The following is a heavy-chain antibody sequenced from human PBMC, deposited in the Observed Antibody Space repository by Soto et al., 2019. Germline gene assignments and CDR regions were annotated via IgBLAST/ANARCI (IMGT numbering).Heavy chain of an antibody. J-gene: IGHJ4*02. D-gene: IGHD5-12*01. V-gene: IGHV3-9*01. Sequence: AGGSLRLSCAASGFTFDDYAMHWVRQAPGKGLEWVSGISWNSGSIGYADSVKGRFTISRDNAKNSLYLQMNSLRAEDTALYYCAKDYSGYDSATFFDYWGQGTLVTVSS. CDR1: GFTFDDYA. CDR2: ISWNSGSI. CDR3: AKDYSGYDSATFFDY.